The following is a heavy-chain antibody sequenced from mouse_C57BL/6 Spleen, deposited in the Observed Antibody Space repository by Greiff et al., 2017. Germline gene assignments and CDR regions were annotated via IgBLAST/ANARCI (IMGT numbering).Heavy chain of an antibody. CDR1: GYTFTSYW. CDR3: ARRGGTYYFDY. CDR2: IYPSDSET. Sequence: QVQLQQPGAELVRPGSSVKLSCKASGYTFTSYWMDWVKQRPGQGLEWIGNIYPSDSETHYSQKFKDKATLTVDKSSSTAYMQLSSLTSEDSAVYCCARRGGTYYFDYWGQGTTLTVSS. D-gene: IGHD4-1*01. J-gene: IGHJ2*01. V-gene: IGHV1-61*01.